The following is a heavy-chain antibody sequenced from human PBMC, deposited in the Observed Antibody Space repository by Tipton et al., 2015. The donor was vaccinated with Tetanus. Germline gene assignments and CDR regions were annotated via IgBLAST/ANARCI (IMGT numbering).Heavy chain of an antibody. V-gene: IGHV3-7*01. CDR2: IKEDGSVK. CDR1: GFTFDSYA. Sequence: SLRLSCAASGFTFDSYAMNWVRQAPGKGPEWVANIKEDGSVKGYVDSVKGRFTISRDNAKNSLSLQMSSLRGEDTAVYYCAREGYWGQGTLVTVSS. J-gene: IGHJ4*02. CDR3: AREGY.